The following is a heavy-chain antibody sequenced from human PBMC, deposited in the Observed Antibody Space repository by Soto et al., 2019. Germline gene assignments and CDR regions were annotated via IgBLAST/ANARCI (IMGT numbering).Heavy chain of an antibody. D-gene: IGHD2-15*01. CDR3: AKEGCSGGICYGFDY. J-gene: IGHJ4*02. CDR2: MSWDGSDE. Sequence: QVLLVESGGGVVQPGRCLRLSCAASGFTFSSYGMHWVRQAPGKGLEWVAVMSWDGSDEFYEETVKGRFTVSRDNSRNTLYLQMNSLRPEDTAVDYCAKEGCSGGICYGFDYWGQGTLVTVSS. CDR1: GFTFSSYG. V-gene: IGHV3-30*18.